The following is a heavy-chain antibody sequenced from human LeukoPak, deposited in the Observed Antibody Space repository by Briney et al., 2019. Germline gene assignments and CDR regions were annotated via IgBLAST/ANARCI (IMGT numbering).Heavy chain of an antibody. CDR1: EFTFSSYG. CDR3: AKGLTRVRGVTVSWFDP. Sequence: GGSLRLSCAASEFTFSSYGMHWVRQAPGRGLEWVSSVTGSGGSTYYRESVKGRFTVSRDNSQNTMYLQMNSLRVDDTAVYYCAKGLTRVRGVTVSWFDPWGLGTQVTVTS. J-gene: IGHJ5*02. V-gene: IGHV3-23*01. CDR2: VTGSGGST. D-gene: IGHD3-10*01.